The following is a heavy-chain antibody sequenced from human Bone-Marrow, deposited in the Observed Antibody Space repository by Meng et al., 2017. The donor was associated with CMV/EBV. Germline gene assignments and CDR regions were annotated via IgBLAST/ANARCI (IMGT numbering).Heavy chain of an antibody. D-gene: IGHD7-27*01. J-gene: IGHJ4*02. V-gene: IGHV3-72*01. Sequence: GGSLRLSCVGSRFTFSDHYIDWVRQAPGKGLEWVGRIGNRASGDTTEYAAPVKGRFTISRDDSKNTLYLQMNSLKTEDTAVYYCTTVNWGSGPKGYWGQGTLVTVSS. CDR2: IGNRASGDTT. CDR3: TTVNWGSGPKGY. CDR1: RFTFSDHY.